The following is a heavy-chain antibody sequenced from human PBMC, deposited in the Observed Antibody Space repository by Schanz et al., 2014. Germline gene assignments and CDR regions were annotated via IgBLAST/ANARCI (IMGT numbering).Heavy chain of an antibody. CDR2: IYHNGDT. Sequence: QVLLQESGPGVVKPSGTLSLTCAVSGGSIISSTWWGWVRQPPGKGLEWIGGIYHNGDTSFNPSLKSRPTRSVDKSKKEFSVRLTSLTAADTALYYCVRGVGAWEQRIFDYWGKGTLVTVSS. D-gene: IGHD1-26*01. CDR3: VRGVGAWEQRIFDY. V-gene: IGHV4-4*02. CDR1: GGSIISSTW. J-gene: IGHJ4*02.